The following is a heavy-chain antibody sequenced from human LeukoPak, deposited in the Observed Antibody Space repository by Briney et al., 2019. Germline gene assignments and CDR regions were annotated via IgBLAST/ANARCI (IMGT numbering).Heavy chain of an antibody. CDR2: IRYDGSNT. CDR3: AKDRCSNGIGCYYYYMDV. CDR1: GFSFSDYD. V-gene: IGHV3-30*02. J-gene: IGHJ6*03. Sequence: GGSLRLSCAASGFSFSDYDIHWVRLAPGKGLEWVTFIRYDGSNTYAESVKGRFSISRDSSKNILYLKMNSLRAEDTAVYYCAKDRCSNGIGCYYYYMDVWGKGTTVTISS. D-gene: IGHD2-8*01.